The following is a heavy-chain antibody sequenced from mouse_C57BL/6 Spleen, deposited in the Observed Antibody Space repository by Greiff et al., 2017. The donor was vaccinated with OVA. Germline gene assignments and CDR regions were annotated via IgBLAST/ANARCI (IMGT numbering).Heavy chain of an antibody. CDR2: ISSGSSTI. J-gene: IGHJ2*01. CDR1: GFTFSDYG. D-gene: IGHD2-4*01. CDR3: ARRGDYDGLYYFDY. Sequence: EVNLQESGGGLVKPGGSLKLSCAASGFTFSDYGMHWVRQAPEKGLEWVAYISSGSSTIYYADTVKGRFTISRDNAKNTLFLQMTSLRSEDTAMYYCARRGDYDGLYYFDYWGQGTTLTVSS. V-gene: IGHV5-17*01.